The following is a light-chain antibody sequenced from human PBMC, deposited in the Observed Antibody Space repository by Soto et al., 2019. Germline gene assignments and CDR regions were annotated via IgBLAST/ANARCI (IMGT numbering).Light chain of an antibody. CDR1: SSDVGGYNY. CDR3: SSYTSSAHYV. CDR2: EVS. J-gene: IGLJ1*01. Sequence: QSVLTQPASVSGSPGQSITISCTGTSSDVGGYNYVSWYQQHPGNAPKLMIYEVSNRPSGVSNRFSGSKSGNTASLTISGLQAEDEADYYCSSYTSSAHYVFGTGTKVTVL. V-gene: IGLV2-14*01.